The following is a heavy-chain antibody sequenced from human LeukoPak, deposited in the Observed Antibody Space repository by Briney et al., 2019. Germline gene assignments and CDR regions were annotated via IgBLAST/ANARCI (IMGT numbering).Heavy chain of an antibody. D-gene: IGHD5-24*01. CDR2: IGLDGAQK. CDR3: ARWXGLQSEFDC. J-gene: IGHJ4*02. V-gene: IGHV3-7*01. CDR1: GFTFSSHS. Sequence: PGGSLRLSCAASGFTFSSHSMGWVRQAPGKGLKCVATIGLDGAQKDFVDSVKGRFTLSRDNAKNSLFLEMNRLRVEDTAVYYCARWXGLQSEFDCWGQGTLVTVSS.